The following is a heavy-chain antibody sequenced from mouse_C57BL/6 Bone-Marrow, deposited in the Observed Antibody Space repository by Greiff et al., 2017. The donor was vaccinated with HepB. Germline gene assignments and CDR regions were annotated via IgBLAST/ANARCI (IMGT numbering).Heavy chain of an antibody. CDR3: AVYGNYDY. CDR1: GYAFSSSW. Sequence: VEPGASVKISCKASGYAFSSSWMNWVKQRPGKGLEWIGRIYPGDGDTNYNGKFKGKATLTADKSSSTAYMQLSSLTSEDSAVYFCAVYGNYDYWGQGTTLTVSS. V-gene: IGHV1-82*01. D-gene: IGHD2-1*01. CDR2: IYPGDGDT. J-gene: IGHJ2*01.